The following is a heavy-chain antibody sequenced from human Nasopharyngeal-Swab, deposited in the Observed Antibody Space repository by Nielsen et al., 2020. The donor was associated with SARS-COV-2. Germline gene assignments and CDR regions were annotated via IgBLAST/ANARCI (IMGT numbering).Heavy chain of an antibody. CDR1: GFTFSSYW. Sequence: GGSLRLSCAASGFTFSSYWMSWVRQAPGKGLEWVANIKQDGSEKYYVDSVKGRFTISRDNAKNSLYLQMNSLRAEDTAVYYCARTLVQWLAPYYFDYWGQGTLVTVSS. D-gene: IGHD6-19*01. V-gene: IGHV3-7*01. CDR3: ARTLVQWLAPYYFDY. CDR2: IKQDGSEK. J-gene: IGHJ4*02.